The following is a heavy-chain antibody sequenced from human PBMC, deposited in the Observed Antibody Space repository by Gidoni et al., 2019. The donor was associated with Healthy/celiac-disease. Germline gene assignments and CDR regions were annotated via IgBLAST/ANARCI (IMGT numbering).Heavy chain of an antibody. CDR1: GFPFSSYS. J-gene: IGHJ4*02. Sequence: EVQLVASGGGMVKPGGSLRLSCEASGFPFSSYSRNWVRQAPGQGLEWVSSISSSSSYIYYADSVKGRFTISRDNAKNSLYLQMNSLRAEDTAVYYCARGGAGYSSGWYRSDYWGQGTLVTVSS. D-gene: IGHD6-19*01. CDR2: ISSSSSYI. V-gene: IGHV3-21*01. CDR3: ARGGAGYSSGWYRSDY.